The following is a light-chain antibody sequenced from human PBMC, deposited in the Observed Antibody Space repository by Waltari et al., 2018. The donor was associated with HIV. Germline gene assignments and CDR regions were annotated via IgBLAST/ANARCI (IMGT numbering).Light chain of an antibody. CDR1: SSNIGAGYD. CDR2: GNS. V-gene: IGLV1-40*01. J-gene: IGLJ1*01. CDR3: QSYDSSLSGSRV. Sequence: QSVLTQPPSVSGAPGQRVTISCTGSSSNIGAGYDVHWYQQLPGTAPKLLIYGNSNRPSGVPYRFSGSKSGTSASLAITGLQAEDDADYYCQSYDSSLSGSRVFGTGTKVTVL.